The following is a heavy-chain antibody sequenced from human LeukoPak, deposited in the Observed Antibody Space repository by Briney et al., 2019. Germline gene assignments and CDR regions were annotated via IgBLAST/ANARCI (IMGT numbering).Heavy chain of an antibody. J-gene: IGHJ4*02. CDR1: GLTLSNYG. CDR2: ISDSGGRT. D-gene: IGHD3-22*01. CDR3: AKRGVVIRVILVGFHKEANYFDS. V-gene: IGHV3-23*01. Sequence: GGSLRLSCAVSGLTLSNYGMSWVRQAPGKGLEWVAGISDSGGRTNYADSVKGRFTISRDNPKNTLYLQMNSLRVEDTAVYFCAKRGVVIRVILVGFHKEANYFDSWGQGALVTVSS.